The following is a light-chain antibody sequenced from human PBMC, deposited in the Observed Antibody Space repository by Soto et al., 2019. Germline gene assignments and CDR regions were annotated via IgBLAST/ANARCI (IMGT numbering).Light chain of an antibody. Sequence: QSVLTQPPSASGTPGQRVTISCSGSSSNIGSNTVNWYHQLPGTAPKLLIYNNNQRPSGVPDRFSGSKSGTSASLAISGLQSEDEADYYCAAWDDSLNGVVFGGGTKVTVL. CDR3: AAWDDSLNGVV. CDR2: NNN. V-gene: IGLV1-44*01. CDR1: SSNIGSNT. J-gene: IGLJ2*01.